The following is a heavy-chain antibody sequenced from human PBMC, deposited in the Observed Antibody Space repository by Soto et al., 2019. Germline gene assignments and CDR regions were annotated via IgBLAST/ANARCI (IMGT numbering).Heavy chain of an antibody. D-gene: IGHD6-13*01. V-gene: IGHV1-18*04. CDR2: ISAYNGNT. CDR1: GYTFTSYG. CDR3: ARDRIAAAGSNYNWFDP. Sequence: GASVKVSCKASGYTFTSYGISWVRQAPGQGLEWMGWISAYNGNTNYAQKLQGRVTMTTDTSTSTAYMELRSLRSDDTAVYYCARDRIAAAGSNYNWFDPWGQGTLVTVSS. J-gene: IGHJ5*02.